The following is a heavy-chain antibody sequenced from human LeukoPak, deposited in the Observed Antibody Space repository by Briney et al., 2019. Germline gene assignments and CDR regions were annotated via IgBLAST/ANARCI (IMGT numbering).Heavy chain of an antibody. D-gene: IGHD3-10*01. CDR3: ARVGLYYYGSGSYYNVDYYYMDV. CDR1: GGTISSYA. Sequence: GASVKVSCKASGGTISSYAISWVRQAPGQGLEWMGGIIPIFGTANYAQKFQGRVTITADKSTSTAYMELSSLRSEDTAVYYCARVGLYYYGSGSYYNVDYYYMDVWGKGTTVTVSS. CDR2: IIPIFGTA. J-gene: IGHJ6*03. V-gene: IGHV1-69*06.